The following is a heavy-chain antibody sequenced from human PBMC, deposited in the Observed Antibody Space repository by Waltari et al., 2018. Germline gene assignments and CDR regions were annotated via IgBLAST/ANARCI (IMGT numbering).Heavy chain of an antibody. CDR2: ISGSGGST. V-gene: IGHV3-23*01. CDR1: GFTFSSYA. Sequence: EVQLLESGGGLVQPGGSLRLSCAASGFTFSSYAMSWVRQAPGKGLEWVSAISGSGGSTYYADSVKGRFTISRDNSKNTLYLQMNSLRAEDTAVYYCAKDWQWGGWCLGYFDYWGQGTLVTVSS. CDR3: AKDWQWGGWCLGYFDY. J-gene: IGHJ4*02. D-gene: IGHD6-19*01.